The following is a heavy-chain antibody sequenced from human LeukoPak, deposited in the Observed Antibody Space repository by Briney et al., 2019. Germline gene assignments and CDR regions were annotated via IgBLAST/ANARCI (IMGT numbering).Heavy chain of an antibody. J-gene: IGHJ3*02. CDR1: GGSISSSSYY. CDR2: IYYSGST. Sequence: PSETLSLTCTVSGGSISSSSYYWGWIRQPPGKGLEWIGSIYYSGSTYYNPSLKSRVTISVDTSKNQFSLKLSSVTAADTAVYYCASTSSRIQRSIAAPADAFDIWGQGTMVTVSS. CDR3: ASTSSRIQRSIAAPADAFDI. D-gene: IGHD6-6*01. V-gene: IGHV4-39*01.